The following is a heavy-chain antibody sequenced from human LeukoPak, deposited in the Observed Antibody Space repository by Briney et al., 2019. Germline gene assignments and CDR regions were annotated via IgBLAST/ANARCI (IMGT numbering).Heavy chain of an antibody. J-gene: IGHJ4*02. D-gene: IGHD2-15*01. Sequence: ASVKVSCKASGYTFTAYYMHWVRQAPGQGLEWMGWINPDSGGTNYAQKFQGRVTMTRDTSITTAYMELSRLRSDDTAVYSCARASCSGGDCYSKSNFDSWGQGTLVTVSS. CDR2: INPDSGGT. V-gene: IGHV1-2*02. CDR3: ARASCSGGDCYSKSNFDS. CDR1: GYTFTAYY.